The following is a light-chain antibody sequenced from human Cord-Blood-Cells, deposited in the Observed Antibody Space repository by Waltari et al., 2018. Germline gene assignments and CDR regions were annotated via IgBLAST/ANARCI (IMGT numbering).Light chain of an antibody. J-gene: IGLJ1*01. V-gene: IGLV2-23*01. Sequence: QSALTQPASVSGSPGPSITISCTGTSSDVGGYNLVSCYQQNPGKAPKLMIYEGSKRPSGVSNRFSGSKSGNTASLTISGLQAEDEADYYCCSYAGSVFGTGTKVTVL. CDR2: EGS. CDR1: SSDVGGYNL. CDR3: CSYAGSV.